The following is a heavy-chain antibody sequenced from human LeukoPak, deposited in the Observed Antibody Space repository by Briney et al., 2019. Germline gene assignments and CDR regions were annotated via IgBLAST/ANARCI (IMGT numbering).Heavy chain of an antibody. CDR1: GGSISSYY. CDR3: ARDRIVGDGTFDY. J-gene: IGHJ4*02. V-gene: IGHV4-59*01. CDR2: IYYSGST. D-gene: IGHD1-26*01. Sequence: SETLSLTCTVSGGSISSYYWSWIRQPPGKGLEWIGYIYYSGSTNYNPSLKSRVTISVDTSKNQFSLKLSSVTAADTAAYYCARDRIVGDGTFDYWGQGTLVTVS.